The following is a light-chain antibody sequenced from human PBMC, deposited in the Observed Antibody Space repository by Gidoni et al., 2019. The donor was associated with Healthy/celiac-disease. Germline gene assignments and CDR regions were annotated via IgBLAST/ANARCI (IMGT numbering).Light chain of an antibody. CDR1: QSISSY. CDR3: QQSYSTLIT. V-gene: IGKV1-39*01. CDR2: AAS. J-gene: IGKJ5*01. Sequence: DIQMTQSPSSLSASVGYRVTITCRASQSISSYLNWYQQKPGKAPKLLIYAASSLQSGVPSRFSGSGSGTDFTLTISSLQPEDFATYYCQQSYSTLITFGQXTRLEIK.